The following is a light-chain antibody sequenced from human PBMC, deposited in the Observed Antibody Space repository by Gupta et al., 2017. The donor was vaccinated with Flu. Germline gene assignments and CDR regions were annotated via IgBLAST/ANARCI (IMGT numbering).Light chain of an antibody. Sequence: DIGITQSPSSLSASVGDRVTITCQATYDITQYLGWFQQKPGKAPKLLIYDASTLEIGVPSRFSGSGSGTHFTFTITGLQPEDIATYYCQQYHDFPYTFGQGTKLDIK. V-gene: IGKV1-33*01. CDR3: QQYHDFPYT. CDR1: YDITQY. J-gene: IGKJ2*01. CDR2: DAS.